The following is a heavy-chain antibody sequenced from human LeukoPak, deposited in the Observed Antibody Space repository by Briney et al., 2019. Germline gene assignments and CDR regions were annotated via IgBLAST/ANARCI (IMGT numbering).Heavy chain of an antibody. CDR1: GYTFTSYG. J-gene: IGHJ6*02. D-gene: IGHD5-18*01. Sequence: ASVKVSCKASGYTFTSYGISWVRQAPGQGLEWMGWISAYNGNTNYAQKLQGRVTMTTDTSTSTAYMELRSLRSDDTAVYYCARASRPRIQLSQFSRMDVWGQGTTVTVSS. CDR3: ARASRPRIQLSQFSRMDV. V-gene: IGHV1-18*01. CDR2: ISAYNGNT.